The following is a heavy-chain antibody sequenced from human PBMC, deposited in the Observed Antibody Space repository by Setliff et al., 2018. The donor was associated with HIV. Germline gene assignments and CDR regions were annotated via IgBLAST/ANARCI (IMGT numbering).Heavy chain of an antibody. CDR1: GDSISNYY. CDR3: ARGTYYYDTSGIFYGSHFDH. Sequence: SETLSLTCTVSGDSISNYYWSWVRQPPGKGLEWIGYIYTTGSTNYNPSLKSRVTMSVDTSKNQFSLRLTSVTAADTAVYYCARGTYYYDTSGIFYGSHFDHWGQGALVTVSS. CDR2: IYTTGST. V-gene: IGHV4-4*09. J-gene: IGHJ4*02. D-gene: IGHD3-22*01.